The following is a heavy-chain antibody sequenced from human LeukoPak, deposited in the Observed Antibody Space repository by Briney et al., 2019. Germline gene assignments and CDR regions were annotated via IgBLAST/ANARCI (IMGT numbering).Heavy chain of an antibody. CDR2: VNIKSGST. J-gene: IGHJ6*02. Sequence: ASVKVSCKASGYTFITYDIHWVRQATGQGLEWLGWVNIKSGSTVYAQKFQGRVSMTRDTSISTAYMELNSLRSEDTAVYYCVRVQSGSYARYGMDVWGQGTTVTVSS. V-gene: IGHV1-8*01. CDR1: GYTFITYD. D-gene: IGHD1-26*01. CDR3: VRVQSGSYARYGMDV.